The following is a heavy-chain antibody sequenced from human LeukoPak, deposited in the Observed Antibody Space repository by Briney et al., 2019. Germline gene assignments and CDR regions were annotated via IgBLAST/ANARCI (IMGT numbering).Heavy chain of an antibody. J-gene: IGHJ4*02. Sequence: AGSLRLSCAVSGFTFSSYGLHWVRQAPAQGLGWEGVIWYDGSNKYYADSVKGRFTISRDNSKNTLYLQMNSLRAEDTAVYYCARDTRAAAGTADYWGQGTLVTVSS. D-gene: IGHD6-13*01. CDR2: IWYDGSNK. V-gene: IGHV3-33*01. CDR1: GFTFSSYG. CDR3: ARDTRAAAGTADY.